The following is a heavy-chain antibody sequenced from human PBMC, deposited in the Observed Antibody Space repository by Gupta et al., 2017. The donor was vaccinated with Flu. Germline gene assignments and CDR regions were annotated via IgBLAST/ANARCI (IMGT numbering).Heavy chain of an antibody. CDR2: ISWNRGTI. Sequence: EVQLVESGGGLVQPGRSLRLSCVASGFTFDDYAMHWVRQVPGKGLEWVSGISWNRGTIDYADSVKGRFTISRDNAKKSLYLQMNSLRAEDTALYYCAKAARESGSFDYWGQGTLVTVSS. D-gene: IGHD3-10*01. V-gene: IGHV3-9*01. CDR1: GFTFDDYA. CDR3: AKAARESGSFDY. J-gene: IGHJ4*02.